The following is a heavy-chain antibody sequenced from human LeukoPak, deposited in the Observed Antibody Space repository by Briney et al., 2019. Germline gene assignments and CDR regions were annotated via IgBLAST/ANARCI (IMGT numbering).Heavy chain of an antibody. Sequence: GGSLRLSCAASGFTFSNAWMSWVRQAPGRGLDWVATIKQDGILKHYVDSVKGRFTISRDNAANSLYLHMDSLRVEDTAVYYCARLGGETTRFDLWGQGALVTVSS. V-gene: IGHV3-7*01. CDR2: IKQDGILK. D-gene: IGHD3-16*01. J-gene: IGHJ5*02. CDR3: ARLGGETTRFDL. CDR1: GFTFSNAW.